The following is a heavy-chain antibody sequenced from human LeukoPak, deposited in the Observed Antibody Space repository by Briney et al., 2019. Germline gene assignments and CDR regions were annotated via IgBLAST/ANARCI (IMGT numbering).Heavy chain of an antibody. D-gene: IGHD1-26*01. CDR2: IIPIFGTT. Sequence: SVKVSCKASGGTFSRNAISWVRQAPGQGLEWMGGIIPIFGTTNYAQKFQGRVTITADESTSTAYMELSSLKSDDTAVYYCARGSGSYYFYYFQYWGQGTLATVSS. J-gene: IGHJ4*02. CDR1: GGTFSRNA. V-gene: IGHV1-69*01. CDR3: ARGSGSYYFYYFQY.